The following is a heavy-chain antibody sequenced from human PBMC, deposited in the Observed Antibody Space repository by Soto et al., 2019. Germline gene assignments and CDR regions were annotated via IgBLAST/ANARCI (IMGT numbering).Heavy chain of an antibody. CDR3: ARADMMDTLFDP. CDR1: GGSISSVSHC. CDR2: IYHSGTT. V-gene: IGHV4-30-2*01. J-gene: IGHJ5*02. D-gene: IGHD5-18*01. Sequence: QLQLQESGSGLVKPSQTLSLTCAVSGGSISSVSHCWNWIRQPPGKGLEWIGYIYHSGTTYYNPSLKSRATISIDKSKNQFSLKLSSVTAADTAVYYCARADMMDTLFDPWGQGTLVTVSS.